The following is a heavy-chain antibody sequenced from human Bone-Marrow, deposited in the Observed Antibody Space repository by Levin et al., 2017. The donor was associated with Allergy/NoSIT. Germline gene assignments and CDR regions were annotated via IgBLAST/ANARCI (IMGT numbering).Heavy chain of an antibody. CDR1: GYTFTSYG. V-gene: IGHV1-18*01. D-gene: IGHD5-18*01. J-gene: IGHJ4*02. CDR3: ARSGYSYGAFDY. Sequence: GESLKISCKASGYTFTSYGISWVRQAPGQGLEWMGWISAYNGNTNYAQKLQGRVTMTTDTSTSTAYMELRSLRSDDTAVYYCARSGYSYGAFDYWGQGTLVTVSS. CDR2: ISAYNGNT.